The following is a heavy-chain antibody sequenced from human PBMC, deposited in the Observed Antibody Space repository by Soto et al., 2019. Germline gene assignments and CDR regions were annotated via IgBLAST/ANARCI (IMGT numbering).Heavy chain of an antibody. J-gene: IGHJ3*01. D-gene: IGHD2-8*02. CDR2: ISDGGTTI. CDR3: VKEYCTGGTCFDAFDL. CDR1: GFIFSDYE. Sequence: EAELVESGGGLVQPGGSLTLSCAASGFIFSDYEVDWVRQAPGRGPEWISYISDGGTTIYYAASVKGRFTISRDDAKKSLYLHMNNLRVDDTAIYFCVKEYCTGGTCFDAFDLWGQGTVVTVS. V-gene: IGHV3-48*03.